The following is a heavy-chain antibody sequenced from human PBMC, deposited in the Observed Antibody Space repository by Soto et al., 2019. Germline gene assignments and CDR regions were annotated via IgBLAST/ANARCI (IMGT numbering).Heavy chain of an antibody. CDR1: GYTFTSYY. Sequence: QVQLVQSGAEVKKPGASVKVSCKASGYTFTSYYMHWVRQAPGQGLEWMVIINPSGGSTSYAQKFQGRVSMTRDTSTSTVYMELSSLRSEDTAVYYCARHEVSSWSMAGVFPAFDYWGQGTLVTVSS. D-gene: IGHD6-13*01. J-gene: IGHJ4*02. CDR3: ARHEVSSWSMAGVFPAFDY. V-gene: IGHV1-46*01. CDR2: INPSGGST.